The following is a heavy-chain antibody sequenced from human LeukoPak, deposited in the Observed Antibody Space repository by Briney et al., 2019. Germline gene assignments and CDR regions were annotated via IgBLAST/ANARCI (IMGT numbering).Heavy chain of an antibody. CDR3: ARAEVEVGATYFDY. Sequence: GGSLRLSCAASGFTFSSYAMHWVGQAPGKGLEGVAVISYDGSNKYYADSVKGRFTISRDNSKSTLYLQMNSLRAEDTAVYYCARAEVEVGATYFDYWGQGTLVTVSS. V-gene: IGHV3-30*04. J-gene: IGHJ4*02. CDR2: ISYDGSNK. CDR1: GFTFSSYA. D-gene: IGHD1-26*01.